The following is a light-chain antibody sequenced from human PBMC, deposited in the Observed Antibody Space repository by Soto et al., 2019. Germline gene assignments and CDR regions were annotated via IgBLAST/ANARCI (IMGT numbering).Light chain of an antibody. V-gene: IGKV2-24*01. J-gene: IGKJ1*01. CDR3: VQFSHFPRT. Sequence: DVVLTQTPLSSPVTLGQPASISCRSSQSLVYSDGNTYLSWLQQRPGQPPRLLIYQISNRFPGVPDRFSGRGAGTDFTLKISRVEAEDVGVYYCVQFSHFPRTFGQGTKVEIK. CDR1: QSLVYSDGNTY. CDR2: QIS.